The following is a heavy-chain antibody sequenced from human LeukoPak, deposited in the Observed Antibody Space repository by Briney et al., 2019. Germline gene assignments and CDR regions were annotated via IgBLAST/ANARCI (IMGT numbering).Heavy chain of an antibody. CDR1: GGSISSSSYY. Sequence: SETLSLTCTVSGGSISSSSYYWGWIRQPPGKGLEWIGSIYYSGSTYYNPSLKSRVTISVDTSKNQFSLKLSSVTAADTAVYYCARRRKRGFDYWGRGTLVTVSS. V-gene: IGHV4-39*01. D-gene: IGHD1-14*01. J-gene: IGHJ4*02. CDR3: ARRRKRGFDY. CDR2: IYYSGST.